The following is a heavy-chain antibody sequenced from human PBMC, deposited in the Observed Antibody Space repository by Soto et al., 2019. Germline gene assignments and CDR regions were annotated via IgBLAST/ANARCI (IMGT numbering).Heavy chain of an antibody. J-gene: IGHJ4*02. CDR1: GGTFSSYT. Sequence: GASVKVSCKASGGTFSSYTISWVRQAPGQGLEWMGRIIPILGIANYAQKFQGRVTITADKSTSTAYMELSSLRSEDTAVYYCARDLGYDGHHFDYWGQGTLVTVSS. CDR3: ARDLGYDGHHFDY. CDR2: IIPILGIA. D-gene: IGHD5-12*01. V-gene: IGHV1-69*04.